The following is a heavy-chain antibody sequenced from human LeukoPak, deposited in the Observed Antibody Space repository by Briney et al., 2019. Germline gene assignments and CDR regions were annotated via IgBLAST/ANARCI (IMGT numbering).Heavy chain of an antibody. J-gene: IGHJ4*02. CDR3: ARAIRGYDILTGYSYYFDY. V-gene: IGHV1-2*06. CDR2: INPNSGGT. D-gene: IGHD3-9*01. Sequence: ASVKVSCKASGYTFTGYYMHWVRQAPGQGLEWMGRINPNSGGTNYAQKFQGRVTMTRDTSISTAYMELSRLGSDDTAVYYCARAIRGYDILTGYSYYFDYWGQGTLVTVSS. CDR1: GYTFTGYY.